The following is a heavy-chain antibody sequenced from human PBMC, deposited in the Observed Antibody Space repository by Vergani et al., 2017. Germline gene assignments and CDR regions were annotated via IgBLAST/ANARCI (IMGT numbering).Heavy chain of an antibody. CDR1: GGSFTSYH. V-gene: IGHV4-34*01. D-gene: IGHD2-8*01. CDR2: IDHTGRP. CDR3: ARVNTETNGHLYYYYYIDV. J-gene: IGHJ6*03. Sequence: QVQLQQWGGGLLKPSETLSLTCVVNGGSFTSYHWTWIRQSPGEGLEWVGDIDHTGRPDYNPALKSRLTMTVDKSRNQFSLTLNTVTATDTAIYFRARVNTETNGHLYYYYYIDVWGQGTAVTVS.